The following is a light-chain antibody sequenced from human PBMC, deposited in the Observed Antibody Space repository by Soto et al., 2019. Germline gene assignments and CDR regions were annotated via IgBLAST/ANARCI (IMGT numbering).Light chain of an antibody. CDR2: EVT. J-gene: IGLJ1*01. V-gene: IGLV2-14*01. Sequence: QSALTQPASVSGSPGQSITISCTGTNSDVGYYNYVSWYQQHPGEAPKLIIYEVTNRPSGASNRFSGSKSGNTASLTISGLQPENEADYDCSSYTSSTSRVFGTGTKGTVL. CDR3: SSYTSSTSRV. CDR1: NSDVGYYNY.